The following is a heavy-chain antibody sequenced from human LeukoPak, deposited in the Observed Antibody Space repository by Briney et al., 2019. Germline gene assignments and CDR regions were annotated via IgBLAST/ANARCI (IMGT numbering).Heavy chain of an antibody. CDR1: GFTFSGSA. Sequence: GGSLRLSCAASGFTFSGSAMSWVRQAPGKGLEWVSLISFSGGSTYYADSVKGRFTISRDNSKDTLYLQMNSLRAEDKAIYYCARDIQLSTWGLGTMVTVSS. CDR3: ARDIQLST. J-gene: IGHJ3*01. V-gene: IGHV3-23*01. D-gene: IGHD5-24*01. CDR2: ISFSGGST.